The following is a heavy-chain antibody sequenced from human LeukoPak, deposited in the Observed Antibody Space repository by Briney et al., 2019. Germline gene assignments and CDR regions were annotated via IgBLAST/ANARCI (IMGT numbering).Heavy chain of an antibody. V-gene: IGHV3-48*01. Sequence: GGSLRLSCAASGFTFSTYTMHWVRQAPGKGLEWVSDITSSSHAIYYADSVKGRFTISRDNSKNTLYLQMNSLRAEDTAVYYCARDSSGYGHRHTPIPDAFDIWGQGTMVTVSS. D-gene: IGHD3-22*01. CDR1: GFTFSTYT. J-gene: IGHJ3*02. CDR2: ITSSSHAI. CDR3: ARDSSGYGHRHTPIPDAFDI.